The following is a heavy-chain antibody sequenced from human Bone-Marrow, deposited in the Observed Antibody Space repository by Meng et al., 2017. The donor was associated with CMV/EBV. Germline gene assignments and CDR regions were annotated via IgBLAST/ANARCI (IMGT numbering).Heavy chain of an antibody. CDR1: GYSISSGYY. CDR3: ARAYSSAGYDFWSGYSYYFDY. Sequence: SETLSLTCTVSGYSISSGYYWGWIRQPPGKGLEWIGSIYHSGSTYYNPSLKSRVTISVDTSKTQFSLKLSSVTAADTAVYYCARAYSSAGYDFWSGYSYYFDYWGQGTLVTVSS. J-gene: IGHJ4*02. CDR2: IYHSGST. D-gene: IGHD3-3*01. V-gene: IGHV4-38-2*02.